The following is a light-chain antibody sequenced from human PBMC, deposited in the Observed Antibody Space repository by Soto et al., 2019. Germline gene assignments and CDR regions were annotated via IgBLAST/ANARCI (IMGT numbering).Light chain of an antibody. CDR1: TIDVGSYDR. J-gene: IGLJ3*02. CDR2: EVN. Sequence: QSALTQPASVSGSPGQSIAISCTGTTIDVGSYDRVSWYQQHPGQAPTLMIYEVNKRPSGVSDRFSGSKSGNTASLTISGLQAEDEADYYCCSSVGGPIGVFGGGTKLTVL. CDR3: CSSVGGPIGV. V-gene: IGLV2-23*02.